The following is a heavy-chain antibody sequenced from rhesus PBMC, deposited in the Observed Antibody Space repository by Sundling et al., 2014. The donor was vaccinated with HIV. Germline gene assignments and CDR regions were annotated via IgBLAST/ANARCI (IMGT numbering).Heavy chain of an antibody. CDR1: GASISSHW. Sequence: QVQLQESGPGLVKPSETLSLTCTVSGASISSHWWSWIRQPPGKGLEWIGAINGNSGNINYNPSLESRITISRDMSKTQFSLKLNSVTAADTAVYYCGMHSRGWHVDSWGQGVVVTVS. J-gene: IGHJ6*01. V-gene: IGHV4-80*01. CDR2: INGNSGNI. D-gene: IGHD6-31*01. CDR3: GMHSRGWHVDS.